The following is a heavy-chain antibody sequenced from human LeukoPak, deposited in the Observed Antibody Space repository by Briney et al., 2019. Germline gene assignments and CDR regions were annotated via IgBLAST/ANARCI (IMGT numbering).Heavy chain of an antibody. Sequence: ASVKVSCKASGYTFTSYAMHWVRQAPGQRLEWMGWTNAGNGNTKYSQKFQGRVTITRDTSASTAYMELSSLRSEDTAVYYCARDKVAGTMDYWGQGTLVTVSS. J-gene: IGHJ4*02. D-gene: IGHD6-19*01. CDR3: ARDKVAGTMDY. CDR1: GYTFTSYA. CDR2: TNAGNGNT. V-gene: IGHV1-3*01.